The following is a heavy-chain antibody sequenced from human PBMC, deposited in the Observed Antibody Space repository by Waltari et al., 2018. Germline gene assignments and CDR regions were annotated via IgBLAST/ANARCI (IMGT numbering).Heavy chain of an antibody. J-gene: IGHJ5*02. V-gene: IGHV4-4*02. CDR3: ARDRGRGLYLDT. D-gene: IGHD2-15*01. CDR1: GDAMGSRYC. Sequence: QLQLQESGPGLVKPSGPLSLTCDVSGDAMGSRYCWSLVRQSPQKGLEWLGQVRGDWRTNYNPSLASRVSLSLDTSKHQFSLRLTSATAADTAIYYCARDRGRGLYLDTWGPGTLVTVSP. CDR2: VRGDWRT.